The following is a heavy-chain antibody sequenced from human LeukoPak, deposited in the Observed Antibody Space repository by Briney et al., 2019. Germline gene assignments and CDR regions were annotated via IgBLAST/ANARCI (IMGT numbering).Heavy chain of an antibody. D-gene: IGHD2-2*01. CDR3: ASPYPREYCSSSSCYFNY. J-gene: IGHJ4*02. Sequence: PGGSLRLSCAASGFTVSSNYMSWVRQAPGKGLEWVSVIYSGGSTYYADSVKGRFTISRDNSKNTLYLQMNSLRAEDTAVYYCASPYPREYCSSSSCYFNYWGQGTLVTVSS. CDR1: GFTVSSNY. CDR2: IYSGGST. V-gene: IGHV3-53*01.